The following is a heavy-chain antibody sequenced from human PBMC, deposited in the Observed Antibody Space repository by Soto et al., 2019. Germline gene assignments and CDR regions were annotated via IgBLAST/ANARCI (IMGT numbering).Heavy chain of an antibody. CDR3: ARDLGATVVTLYYFDY. CDR1: RFTFSSYG. D-gene: IGHD4-17*01. CDR2: IWYDGSNK. J-gene: IGHJ4*02. V-gene: IGHV3-33*01. Sequence: GGSLRLSCAASRFTFSSYGMHWVRQAPGKGLEWVAVIWYDGSNKYYADSVKGRFTISRDNSKNTLYLQMNSLRAEDTAVYYCARDLGATVVTLYYFDYWGQGTLATVSS.